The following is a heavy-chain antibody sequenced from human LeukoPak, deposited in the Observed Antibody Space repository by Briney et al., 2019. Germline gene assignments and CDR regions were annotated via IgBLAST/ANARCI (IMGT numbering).Heavy chain of an antibody. CDR3: AGVTVATGEY. Sequence: SETLSLTCAVYGGSFSGFYWSWIRQPPGKGLEWIGEINHSGSTNYNPSLKSRVTISVDTSKNQFSLKLSSVTAADTAVYYCAGVTVATGEYWGQGTLVTVSS. J-gene: IGHJ4*02. D-gene: IGHD5-12*01. CDR1: GGSFSGFY. V-gene: IGHV4-34*01. CDR2: INHSGST.